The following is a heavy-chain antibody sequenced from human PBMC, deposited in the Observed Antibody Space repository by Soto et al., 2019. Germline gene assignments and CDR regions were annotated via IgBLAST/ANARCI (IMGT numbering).Heavy chain of an antibody. CDR1: GFTFSSYA. V-gene: IGHV3-23*01. CDR3: AKRIAAAGRHYWYFDL. J-gene: IGHJ2*01. CDR2: ISGSGGST. D-gene: IGHD6-13*01. Sequence: PGGSLRLSCAASGFTFSSYAMSWVRQAPGKGLEWVSAISGSGGSTYYADSVKGRFTISRDNSKNTLYLQMNSLRAEDTAVYYCAKRIAAAGRHYWYFDLWGRGTLVTVSS.